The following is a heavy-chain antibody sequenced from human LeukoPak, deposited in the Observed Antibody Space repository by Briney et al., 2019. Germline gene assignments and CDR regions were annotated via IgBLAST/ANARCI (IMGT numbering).Heavy chain of an antibody. J-gene: IGHJ4*02. V-gene: IGHV3-15*01. CDR3: TTDPNYPYSGYDYVDYFDY. Sequence: PGGSLRLSCAASGFTFSNAWMSWVRQAPGKGLEWVGRIKSKTDGGTTDYAAPVKGRFTISRDDSKNTLYLQMNSLKTEDTAVYYCTTDPNYPYSGYDYVDYFDYWGQGTLVTVSS. CDR1: GFTFSNAW. D-gene: IGHD5-12*01. CDR2: IKSKTDGGTT.